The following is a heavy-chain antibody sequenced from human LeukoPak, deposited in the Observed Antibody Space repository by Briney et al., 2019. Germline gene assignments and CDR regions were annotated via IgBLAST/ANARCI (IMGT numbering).Heavy chain of an antibody. Sequence: PSETLSLTCTVSGGSISSYYWSWIRQPAGKGLEWIGRIYTSGSTNYNPSLKSRVTMSVDTSKNQFSLKLSSVTAADTAVYYCARFSITMVRGAPDYYYYMDVWGQGTLVTVSS. CDR1: GGSISSYY. CDR2: IYTSGST. CDR3: ARFSITMVRGAPDYYYYMDV. V-gene: IGHV4-4*07. D-gene: IGHD3-10*01. J-gene: IGHJ6*03.